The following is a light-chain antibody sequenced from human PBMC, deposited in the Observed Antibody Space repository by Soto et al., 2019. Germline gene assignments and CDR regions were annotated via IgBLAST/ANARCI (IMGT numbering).Light chain of an antibody. V-gene: IGLV2-11*01. J-gene: IGLJ3*02. CDR1: SSDVGGYNY. CDR2: DVN. Sequence: QSALTQPRSVSGSPGQSVTISCTGTSSDVGGYNYVSWYQQHPGKAPKLMIYDVNKRPSGVPDRFSGSKSGNTASLTISGLQAADEADYYCFLSYSGTNWVFGGGTKLTVL. CDR3: FLSYSGTNWV.